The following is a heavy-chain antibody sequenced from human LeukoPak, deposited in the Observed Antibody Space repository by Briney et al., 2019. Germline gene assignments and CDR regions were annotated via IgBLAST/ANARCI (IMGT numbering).Heavy chain of an antibody. D-gene: IGHD2-21*02. CDR3: ARLDPIVVVTARDY. CDR1: GFTFSSYS. J-gene: IGHJ4*02. V-gene: IGHV3-21*01. CDR2: ISSSSSYI. Sequence: PGGSLRLSCAASGFTFSSYSMNWVRQAPGKGLEWVSSISSSSSYIYYADSVKGRFTISRDNAKNSLYLQMNSLRAEDTAVYYCARLDPIVVVTARDYWGQGTLVTVSS.